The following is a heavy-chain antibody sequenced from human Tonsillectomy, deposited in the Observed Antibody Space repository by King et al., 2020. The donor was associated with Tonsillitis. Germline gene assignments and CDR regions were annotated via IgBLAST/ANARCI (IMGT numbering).Heavy chain of an antibody. CDR2: IYYSGST. J-gene: IGHJ5*02. Sequence: QLQESGPGLVKPSQTLSLTCTVSGGSISSGDYYWSWIRQPPGKGLEWIGYIYYSGSTYYNPSLKSRVTISVDTSKNQFSLKLSSVTAADTAVYYCARASNLLLWFGELGCGWFDPWGQGTLVTVSS. V-gene: IGHV4-30-4*01. D-gene: IGHD3-10*01. CDR3: ARASNLLLWFGELGCGWFDP. CDR1: GGSISSGDYY.